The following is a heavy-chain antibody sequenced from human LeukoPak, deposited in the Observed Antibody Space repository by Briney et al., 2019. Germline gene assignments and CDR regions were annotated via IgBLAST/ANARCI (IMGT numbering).Heavy chain of an antibody. CDR2: IYYSGST. J-gene: IGHJ4*02. V-gene: IGHV4-59*01. Sequence: SETLSLTCTVSGGSISSYYWSWIRQPPGKGLEWIGYIYYSGSTNYNPSLKSRVTISVDTSKNQFSLELSSVTAADTAVYYCARVKYNYHSSGYSPAFDYWGQGTLVTVSS. CDR1: GGSISSYY. D-gene: IGHD3-22*01. CDR3: ARVKYNYHSSGYSPAFDY.